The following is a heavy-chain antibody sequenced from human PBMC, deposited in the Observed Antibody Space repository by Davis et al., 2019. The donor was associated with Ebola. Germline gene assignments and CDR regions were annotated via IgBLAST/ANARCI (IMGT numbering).Heavy chain of an antibody. J-gene: IGHJ6*04. CDR2: ISWNSGRI. CDR3: AKDRDSSSWPYYYYYGMDV. V-gene: IGHV3-9*01. CDR1: APTFDAYV. Sequence: SLSLSCAASAPTFDAYVMHCVRQAASMGLEWVPVISWNSGRIGYADSVKGRFTISRDNAKNSLYLQMNSLRAEDTALYYCAKDRDSSSWPYYYYYGMDVWGKGTTVTVSS. D-gene: IGHD6-13*01.